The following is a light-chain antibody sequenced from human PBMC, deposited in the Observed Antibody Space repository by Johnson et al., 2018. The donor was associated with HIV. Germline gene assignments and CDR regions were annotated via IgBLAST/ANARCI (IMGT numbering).Light chain of an antibody. Sequence: QSVLTQSPSVSAAPGQKVTISCSGSSSNIGNNYVSWYQQLPGTAPKLLIYENNKRPSGIPDRFSGSKSGTSATLGITGLQTGDEADYYCGTWDSSLNGGVFGTGTKVTVL. V-gene: IGLV1-51*02. CDR1: SSNIGNNY. CDR3: GTWDSSLNGGV. CDR2: ENN. J-gene: IGLJ1*01.